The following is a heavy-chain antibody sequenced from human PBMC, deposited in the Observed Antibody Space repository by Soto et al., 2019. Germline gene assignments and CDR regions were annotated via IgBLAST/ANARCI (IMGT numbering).Heavy chain of an antibody. CDR1: GFTFSSYW. V-gene: IGHV3-74*01. CDR3: ARPRYDGSGTPFDH. J-gene: IGHJ4*02. CDR2: INGDGKTA. Sequence: GGSLRLSCAASGFTFSSYWMHWVRQAPGKGLVWGSGINGDGKTATYADSVKGRFIISRDNAKNILYLQMNSLTAEDTAVYYCARPRYDGSGTPFDHWGQGSLVTXSS. D-gene: IGHD3-22*01.